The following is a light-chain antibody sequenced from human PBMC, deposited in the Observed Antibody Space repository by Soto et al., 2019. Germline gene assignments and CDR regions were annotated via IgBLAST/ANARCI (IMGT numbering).Light chain of an antibody. CDR3: QQFHNWPPIT. CDR1: QSVNSN. J-gene: IGKJ5*01. CDR2: AAS. Sequence: EIVMTQSPVTLSVSPGXIXXLSCVASQSVNSNLAWYQQKPGQAPRLLIYAASTGATGIPARFSGSGSGSDFTLTISRLEPEDFAVYYCQQFHNWPPITFGQGTRLEIK. V-gene: IGKV3-15*01.